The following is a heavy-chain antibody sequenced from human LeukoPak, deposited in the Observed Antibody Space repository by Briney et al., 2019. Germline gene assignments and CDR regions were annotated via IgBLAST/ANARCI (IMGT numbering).Heavy chain of an antibody. J-gene: IGHJ6*03. V-gene: IGHV3-21*04. Sequence: GGSLRLSCATSGFTFSNYNMNWVRQAPGKGLEWVSSISSSSGYIYYADSVKGRFTISRDNSKDTLYLQMNSVRAEDTAIYYCVKNGDRGAYCSGGSCYPYYYYYMDVWGKGTTVTISS. CDR1: GFTFSNYN. CDR3: VKNGDRGAYCSGGSCYPYYYYYMDV. CDR2: ISSSSGYI. D-gene: IGHD2-15*01.